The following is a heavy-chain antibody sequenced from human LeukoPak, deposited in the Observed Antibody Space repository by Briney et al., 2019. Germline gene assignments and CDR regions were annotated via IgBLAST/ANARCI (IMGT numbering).Heavy chain of an antibody. CDR2: ISGSGGST. D-gene: IGHD1-20*01. CDR1: GFTFSSYA. Sequence: TGGSLRLSCAASGFTFSSYAMSWVRQAPGKGLEWVSAISGSGGSTYYADSVKGRFTISRDNSRNTLYLQMNSLRAEDTAVYYCAKAYKLNDVSPVYWGQGTLATVSS. J-gene: IGHJ4*02. CDR3: AKAYKLNDVSPVY. V-gene: IGHV3-23*01.